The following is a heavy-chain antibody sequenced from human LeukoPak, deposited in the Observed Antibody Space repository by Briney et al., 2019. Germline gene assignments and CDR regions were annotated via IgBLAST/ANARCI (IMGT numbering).Heavy chain of an antibody. CDR3: ARITCSSASCYPPVY. J-gene: IGHJ4*02. V-gene: IGHV3-48*04. CDR2: ISSSSNTI. CDR1: GFIFSSYS. D-gene: IGHD2-2*01. Sequence: GGSLRLSCAASGFIFSSYSMNWVRQAPGKGLEWVSYISSSSNTIYYADSVKGRFTISRDNAKNTLYLQMNSLRAEDTAVYYCARITCSSASCYPPVYWGQGTLVTVSS.